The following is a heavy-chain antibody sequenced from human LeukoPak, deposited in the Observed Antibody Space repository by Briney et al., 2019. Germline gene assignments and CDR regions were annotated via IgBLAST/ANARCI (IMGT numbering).Heavy chain of an antibody. CDR3: AAGRWELRFAFDY. V-gene: IGHV1-58*02. CDR1: GFTFTSSA. CDR2: IVVGSGNT. Sequence: SVRVSCKASGFTFTSSAMQWVRQARGQRLEWIGWIVVGSGNTNYAQKFQERVTITRDMSTSTAYMELSSLRSEDTAVYYCAAGRWELRFAFDYWGQGTLVTVSS. J-gene: IGHJ4*02. D-gene: IGHD1-26*01.